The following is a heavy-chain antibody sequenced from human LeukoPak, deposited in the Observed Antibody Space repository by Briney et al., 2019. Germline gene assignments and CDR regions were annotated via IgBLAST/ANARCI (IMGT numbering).Heavy chain of an antibody. CDR1: GFTFSSYA. J-gene: IGHJ5*02. CDR2: ISGSGGST. V-gene: IGHV3-23*01. CDR3: ARGSIVVVVAARNWFDP. Sequence: GGSLRLSCVASGFTFSSYAMSLVRQAPGKGLEWVSAISGSGGSTYYADSVKGRFTISRDNSKNTLYLQMNSLRAEDTAVYYCARGSIVVVVAARNWFDPWGQGTLVTVSS. D-gene: IGHD2-15*01.